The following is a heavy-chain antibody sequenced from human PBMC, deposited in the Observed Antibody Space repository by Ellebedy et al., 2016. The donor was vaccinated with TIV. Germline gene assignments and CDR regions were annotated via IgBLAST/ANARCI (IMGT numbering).Heavy chain of an antibody. CDR3: ARHARSGSSFDY. CDR1: GGSISSYY. CDR2: IYYSGST. Sequence: MPSETLSLTCTVPGGSISSYYWSWIRQPPGKGLEWIGYIYYSGSTYYNPSLKSRVTISVDTSKNQFSLKLSSVTAADTAVYYCARHARSGSSFDYWGQGTLVTVSS. D-gene: IGHD3-10*01. J-gene: IGHJ4*02. V-gene: IGHV4-59*08.